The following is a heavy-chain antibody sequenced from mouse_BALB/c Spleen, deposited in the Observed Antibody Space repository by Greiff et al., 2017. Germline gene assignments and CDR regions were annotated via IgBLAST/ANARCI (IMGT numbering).Heavy chain of an antibody. CDR2: ISYDGSN. Sequence: EVQLVESGPGLVKPSPSLSLTCSVTGYSITSGYYWNWMRQFPGNKLEWMGYISYDGSNNYNPSLKNRISITRDTSKNQFFLKLNSVTTEDTATYYCARVPFDYWGQGTTLTVSS. CDR1: GYSITSGYY. J-gene: IGHJ2*01. CDR3: ARVPFDY. V-gene: IGHV3-6*02.